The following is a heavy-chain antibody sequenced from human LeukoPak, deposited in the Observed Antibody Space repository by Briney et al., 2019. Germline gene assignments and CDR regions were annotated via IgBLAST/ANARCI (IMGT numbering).Heavy chain of an antibody. CDR2: IYHSGST. J-gene: IGHJ6*02. D-gene: IGHD3-10*01. CDR3: ARDFGAGSYRYGMDV. CDR1: GYSISSGYY. V-gene: IGHV4-38-2*02. Sequence: SEPLSLTCTVSGYSISSGYYWVWIRQPPGKGLEWIGSIYHSGSTYYNPSLRSRVTISVDTSKNQFSLKVSSVTAADTAVYYCARDFGAGSYRYGMDVWGQGTTVTVSS.